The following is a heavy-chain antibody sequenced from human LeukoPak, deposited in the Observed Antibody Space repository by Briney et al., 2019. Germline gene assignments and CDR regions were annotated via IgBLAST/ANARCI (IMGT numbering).Heavy chain of an antibody. J-gene: IGHJ4*02. V-gene: IGHV4-59*08. CDR3: ARQGGYSSSPDY. CDR2: IYYSGST. Sequence: TPSETLSLTCTVSGGSISNYYWNWIRQSPGKGLEWIGYIYYSGSTNYNPSLKSRVAISVDASKNQFSLKLSSVTAADTAVYYCARQGGYSSSPDYWGQGTLVTVSS. D-gene: IGHD6-13*01. CDR1: GGSISNYY.